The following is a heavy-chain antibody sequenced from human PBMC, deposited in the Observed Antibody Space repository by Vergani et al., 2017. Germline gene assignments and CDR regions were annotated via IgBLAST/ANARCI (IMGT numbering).Heavy chain of an antibody. V-gene: IGHV3-30-3*01. CDR3: ARDNGGDLARFDP. CDR1: GFTFSSYA. CDR2: ISYDGSNK. Sequence: QVQLVESGGGVVQPGRSLRLSCAASGFTFSSYAMHWVRQAPGKGLEWVAVISYDGSNKYYADSVKGRFTISRDNSKNTLYLQMNSLRAEDTAVYYCARDNGGDLARFDPWGQGTLVTVSS. J-gene: IGHJ5*02. D-gene: IGHD2-21*02.